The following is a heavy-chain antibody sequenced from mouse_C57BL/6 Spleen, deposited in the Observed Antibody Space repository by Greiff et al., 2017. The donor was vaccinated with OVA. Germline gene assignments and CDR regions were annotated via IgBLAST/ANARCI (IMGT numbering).Heavy chain of an antibody. V-gene: IGHV1-54*01. D-gene: IGHD3-2*02. J-gene: IGHJ2*01. CDR3: AREDSSGYLDY. CDR1: GYAFTNYL. CDR2: INPGSGGT. Sequence: VKLQQSGAELVRPGTSVKVSCKASGYAFTNYLIEWVKQRPGQGLEWIGVINPGSGGTNYNEKFKGKATLTADKSSSTAYMQLSSLTSEDSAVYFCAREDSSGYLDYWGQGTTLTVSS.